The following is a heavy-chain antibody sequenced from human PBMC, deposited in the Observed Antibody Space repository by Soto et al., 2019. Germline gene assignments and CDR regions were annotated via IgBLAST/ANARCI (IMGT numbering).Heavy chain of an antibody. CDR2: INAGNGNT. Sequence: ASVKVSCTASGYTFTSYAMHWVRQAPGQRLEWMGWINAGNGNTKYSQKFQGRVTITRDTSASTAYMELSSLRSEDTAVYYCARDRRVLRFLEWSPGDYWGQGTLVTVS. D-gene: IGHD3-3*01. J-gene: IGHJ4*02. V-gene: IGHV1-3*01. CDR3: ARDRRVLRFLEWSPGDY. CDR1: GYTFTSYA.